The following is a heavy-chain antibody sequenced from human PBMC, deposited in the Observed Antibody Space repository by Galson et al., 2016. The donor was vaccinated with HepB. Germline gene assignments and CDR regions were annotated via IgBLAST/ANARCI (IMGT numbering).Heavy chain of an antibody. CDR2: FYPGDSET. Sequence: QSGAEVKKPGESLKISCQVSGHQFTSYWVAWVRQMPGKGLEWMGIFYPGDSETRYSPSFEGQVTISGDKSISTAYLQWSSLTASDTAMYYCAMGVKEIALRGDYWGQGTLVTVSS. J-gene: IGHJ4*02. CDR1: GHQFTSYW. V-gene: IGHV5-51*03. CDR3: AMGVKEIALRGDY. D-gene: IGHD5-24*01.